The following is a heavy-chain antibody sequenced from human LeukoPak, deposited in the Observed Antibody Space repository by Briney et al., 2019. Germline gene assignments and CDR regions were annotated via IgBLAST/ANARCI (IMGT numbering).Heavy chain of an antibody. V-gene: IGHV3-48*04. CDR3: ATGNYYDSRGYYTFGH. CDR2: VSSSGGTI. Sequence: GGSLRLSCAASGFTFSTYTMNWVRQAPGKGLEWVSYVSSSGGTIYYADSVKGRFTISRDNAKNTLYLQMSSLRAEDTAVYYCATGNYYDSRGYYTFGHWGQGTLVTVSS. CDR1: GFTFSTYT. J-gene: IGHJ4*02. D-gene: IGHD3-22*01.